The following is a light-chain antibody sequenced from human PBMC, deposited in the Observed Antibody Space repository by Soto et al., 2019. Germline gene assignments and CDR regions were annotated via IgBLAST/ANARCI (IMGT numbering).Light chain of an antibody. CDR3: QQYNNWPFT. Sequence: EIVMTQSPATLSVSPGERATLSCRASQSVSSNLAWYQQKPGQAPRLLIYGASTRPTGIPARFSGSGSGTESPLTISSLQSEDFAVYYCQQYNNWPFTFGPGTKVDI. J-gene: IGKJ3*01. V-gene: IGKV3-15*01. CDR1: QSVSSN. CDR2: GAS.